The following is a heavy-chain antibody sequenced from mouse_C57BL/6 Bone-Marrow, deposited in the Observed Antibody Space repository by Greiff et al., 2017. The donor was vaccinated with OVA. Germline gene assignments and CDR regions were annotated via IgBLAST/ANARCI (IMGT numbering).Heavy chain of an antibody. D-gene: IGHD1-1*01. CDR3: ARLYFGSSSFAY. Sequence: VKLMESGAELVKPGASVKISCKASGYAFSSYWMNWVKQRPGKGLEWIGQIYTGDGDHKYKGKFKGQATLTADKASSSAYMQLSSLTSEDSAVYFCARLYFGSSSFAYWGQGTLVTVSA. CDR1: GYAFSSYW. J-gene: IGHJ3*01. CDR2: IYTGDGDH. V-gene: IGHV1-80*01.